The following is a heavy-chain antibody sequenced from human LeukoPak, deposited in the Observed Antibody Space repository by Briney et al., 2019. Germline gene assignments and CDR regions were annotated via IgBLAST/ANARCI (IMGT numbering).Heavy chain of an antibody. CDR3: ARVQSVAAADKEDAFDI. Sequence: GGSLRLSCAASGFIFDDYDMNWVRQAPGKGLEWVSRINWNGGSTGYADSVKGRFTISRDNAKNSLYLQMNSLRAEDTALYYCARVQSVAAADKEDAFDIWGQGTMVTVSS. V-gene: IGHV3-20*04. D-gene: IGHD6-13*01. CDR1: GFIFDDYD. CDR2: INWNGGST. J-gene: IGHJ3*02.